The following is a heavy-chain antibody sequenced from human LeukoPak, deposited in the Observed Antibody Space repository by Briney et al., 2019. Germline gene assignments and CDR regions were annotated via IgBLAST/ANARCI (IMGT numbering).Heavy chain of an antibody. CDR1: GYTFTNYG. J-gene: IGHJ4*02. V-gene: IGHV1-18*01. CDR2: ITTYNGNT. Sequence: ASVKVSCKASGYTFTNYGISWVRQAPGQGLEWMGWITTYNGNTNYAQRLQGRVTLTTDTSTSTAYMELRSLRSDDTAVYYCARLYCTNGVCSLDYWGQGTLVTVSS. CDR3: ARLYCTNGVCSLDY. D-gene: IGHD2-8*01.